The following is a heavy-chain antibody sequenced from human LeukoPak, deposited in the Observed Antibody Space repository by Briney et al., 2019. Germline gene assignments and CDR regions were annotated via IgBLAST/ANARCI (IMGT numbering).Heavy chain of an antibody. V-gene: IGHV4-34*01. Sequence: SETLSLTCAVYGGSFSGYYWSWIRQPPGKGLEWIGEINHSGSTNYNPSLKSRGTISVDTSKNQFSLKLSSVTAADTAVYYCARGGDYSGSPSGFGCWGQGTLVTASS. D-gene: IGHD6-13*01. CDR2: INHSGST. J-gene: IGHJ4*02. CDR1: GGSFSGYY. CDR3: ARGGDYSGSPSGFGC.